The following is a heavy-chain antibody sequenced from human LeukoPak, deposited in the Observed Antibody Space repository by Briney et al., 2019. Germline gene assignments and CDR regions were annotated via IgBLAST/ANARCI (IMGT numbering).Heavy chain of an antibody. V-gene: IGHV4-34*01. CDR3: ARHNAGGDIVVVPAAIPLDY. D-gene: IGHD2-2*01. CDR2: IYYSGST. J-gene: IGHJ4*02. Sequence: SETLSLTCAVYGGSFSGYYWSWIRQPPGKGLEWIGSIYYSGSTYYNPSPKSRVTISVDTSKNQFSLKLSSVTAADTAVYYCARHNAGGDIVVVPAAIPLDYWGQGTLVTVSS. CDR1: GGSFSGYY.